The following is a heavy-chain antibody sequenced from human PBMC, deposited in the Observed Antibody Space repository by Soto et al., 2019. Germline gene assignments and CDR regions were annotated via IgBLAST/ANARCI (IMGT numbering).Heavy chain of an antibody. D-gene: IGHD3-10*01. CDR3: ARRGSGSYSTFDP. CDR2: IYYSGST. Sequence: SETLSLTCTVSGGSISSYYWSWIRQPPGKGLEWIGYIYYSGSTNYNPSLKSRVTISVDTSKNQFSLKLSSVTAADTAVYYCARRGSGSYSTFDPWGQGTLVTVSS. V-gene: IGHV4-59*01. CDR1: GGSISSYY. J-gene: IGHJ5*02.